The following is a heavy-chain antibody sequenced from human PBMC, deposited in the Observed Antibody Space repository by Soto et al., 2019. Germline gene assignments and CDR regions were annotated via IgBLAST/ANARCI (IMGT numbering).Heavy chain of an antibody. Sequence: QVQLVQSGAEVKKPGASVKVSCKASGYTFSSYGFSWVRQAPGQGLEWMGWISAYNGNTNYAQKVQGRVTMTTDTSPSTAYMEVRSLRADDAAVYYCARDLGGGGSIDYWGQGTLVTVSS. CDR3: ARDLGGGGSIDY. CDR1: GYTFSSYG. V-gene: IGHV1-18*01. J-gene: IGHJ4*02. D-gene: IGHD3-16*01. CDR2: ISAYNGNT.